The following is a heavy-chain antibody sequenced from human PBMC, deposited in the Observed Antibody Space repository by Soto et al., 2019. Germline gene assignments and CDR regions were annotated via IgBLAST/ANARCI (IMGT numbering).Heavy chain of an antibody. CDR1: GYTFTGYY. CDR2: INPNSGGT. Sequence: GASVRVSCKASGYTFTGYYMHWVRQAPGQGLEWMGWINPNSGGTNYAQKFQGWLTLTRDTSISTAYMELSRLRSDDTAVYYCARNRDAYYFDHWGPANLLTVA. V-gene: IGHV1-2*04. CDR3: ARNRDAYYFDH. J-gene: IGHJ4*02. D-gene: IGHD2-21*02.